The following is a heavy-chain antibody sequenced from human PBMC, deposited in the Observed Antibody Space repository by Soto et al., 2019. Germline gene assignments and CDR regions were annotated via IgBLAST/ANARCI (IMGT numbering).Heavy chain of an antibody. CDR3: ARGNKSSRGSGSYHYYYYYGMDV. D-gene: IGHD3-10*01. J-gene: IGHJ6*02. CDR1: GGSFSGYY. CDR2: INHSGST. V-gene: IGHV4-34*01. Sequence: QVQLQQWGAGLLKPSETLSLTCAVYGGSFSGYYWSWIRQPPGKGLEWIGEINHSGSTNYNPSLKSRVTISVDTSKNQFSLKLSSVTAADTAVYYCARGNKSSRGSGSYHYYYYYGMDVWGQGTTVTVSS.